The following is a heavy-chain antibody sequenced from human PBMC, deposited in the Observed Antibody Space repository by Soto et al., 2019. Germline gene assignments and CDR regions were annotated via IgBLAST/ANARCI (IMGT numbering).Heavy chain of an antibody. CDR3: ARLEGLATISYYFDY. D-gene: IGHD3-9*01. CDR2: IYYRGNT. CDR1: GDSINSDNYY. J-gene: IGHJ4*02. V-gene: IGHV4-39*01. Sequence: QRQLQESGPGLVKPSETLSLTCSVSGDSINSDNYYWGWIRQPPGKGLEWIGSIYYRGNTYYNPSLKTRVTISLDKSKSQFSLKLNSVTAADSAVYFCARLEGLATISYYFDYWGQGTLVTVSS.